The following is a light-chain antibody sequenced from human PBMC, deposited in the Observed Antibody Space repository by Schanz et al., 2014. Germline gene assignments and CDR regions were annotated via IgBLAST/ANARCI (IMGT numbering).Light chain of an antibody. CDR1: QSVSSSY. J-gene: IGKJ2*01. CDR2: GAS. CDR3: QQYHNRYT. V-gene: IGKV3-20*01. Sequence: EIVLTQSPGTLSLSPGERATLSCRASQSVSSSYLAWYQQKPGQAPRLLIYGASSRATGIPDRFSGSGSGTEFTLTISSLQSEDFAVYYCQQYHNRYTFGQGTKLEIK.